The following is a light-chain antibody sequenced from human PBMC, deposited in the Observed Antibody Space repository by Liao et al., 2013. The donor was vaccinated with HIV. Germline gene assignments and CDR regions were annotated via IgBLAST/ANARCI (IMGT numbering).Light chain of an antibody. J-gene: IGLJ2*01. CDR1: NIGRKG. CDR2: YDL. CDR3: QVWDSSSHHVV. V-gene: IGLV3-21*04. Sequence: SYELTQPPSVSVAPGQTATITCGGDNIGRKGVHWYQQMPGQAPVLVIYYDLDRPSGIPDRFSGSNSGNTATLTISRVEAGDEADYYCQVWDSSSHHVVFGGGTKLTVL.